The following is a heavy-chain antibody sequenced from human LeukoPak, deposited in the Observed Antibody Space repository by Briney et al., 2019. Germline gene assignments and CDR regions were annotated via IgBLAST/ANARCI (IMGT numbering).Heavy chain of an antibody. CDR2: INSDGSST. CDR1: GFTFSAFW. Sequence: GGSLRLSCAASGFTFSAFWMHWVRQAPGKGLVWVSRINSDGSSTTYADSVKGRFTISRDNAKNMVYLQMNSLTAEDTAVYYCARIASLINWGQGTLVTVSS. CDR3: ARIASLIN. D-gene: IGHD2-2*01. J-gene: IGHJ4*02. V-gene: IGHV3-74*01.